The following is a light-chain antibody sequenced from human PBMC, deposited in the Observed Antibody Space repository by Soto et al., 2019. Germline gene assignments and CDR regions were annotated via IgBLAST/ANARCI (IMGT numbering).Light chain of an antibody. CDR1: QNVRTF. CDR3: QQHSHWPPWT. J-gene: IGKJ1*01. V-gene: IGKV3-11*01. CDR2: GAS. Sequence: EVVLTQSPATLPLSPGERATLSCRASQNVRTFLDWYQQKPGQAPRLLIYGASNRATSIPARFSGSGSGTDFTLTISSLEPEDFAVYYCQQHSHWPPWTFGQGTRVE.